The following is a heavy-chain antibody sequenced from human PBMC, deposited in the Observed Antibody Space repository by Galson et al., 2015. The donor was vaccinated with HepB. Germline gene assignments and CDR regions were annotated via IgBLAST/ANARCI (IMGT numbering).Heavy chain of an antibody. CDR1: RLTLSTHS. J-gene: IGHJ2*01. V-gene: IGHV3-48*01. Sequence: SLRLSCAASRLTLSTHSMKPVRQAPATALDQTSYITSTGVIVYADSVQGRLTISRDNAKYSLFLQMNSLRAEDTAVYYCARDGRSPVEFWFDLWGRGTLVTVSS. D-gene: IGHD3-10*01. CDR2: ITSTGVIV. CDR3: ARDGRSPVEFWFDL.